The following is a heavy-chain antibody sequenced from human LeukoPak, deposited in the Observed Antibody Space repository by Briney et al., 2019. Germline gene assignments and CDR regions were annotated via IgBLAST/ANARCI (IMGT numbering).Heavy chain of an antibody. CDR1: GYTLTSYQ. Sequence: GPLKVSFKGSGYTLTSYQIERVGQGPGKGPGWNGRINPNSGGTYYAQKFQGRVTMTRDTSISTAYMELSTMRSDDTAVYYCARVPPYSGYDRLIDYWGQGTLVTVSS. D-gene: IGHD5-12*01. CDR3: ARVPPYSGYDRLIDY. CDR2: INPNSGGT. J-gene: IGHJ4*02. V-gene: IGHV1-2*02.